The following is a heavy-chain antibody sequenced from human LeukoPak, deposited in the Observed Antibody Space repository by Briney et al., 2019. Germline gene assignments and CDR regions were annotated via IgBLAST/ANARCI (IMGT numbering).Heavy chain of an antibody. D-gene: IGHD6-19*01. CDR3: AKYGIVVAGKGLPDW. V-gene: IGHV3-23*01. CDR2: ISGNAVGT. CDR1: GFTFSGYG. J-gene: IGHJ4*02. Sequence: GGSLRLSCAASGFTFSGYGMSWVRQAPGKGLEWVSSISGNAVGTYYVDSVKGRFTISRDNSKNTLYLQMHSLRAEDTAVYYCAKYGIVVAGKGLPDWWGQGTLVTVSS.